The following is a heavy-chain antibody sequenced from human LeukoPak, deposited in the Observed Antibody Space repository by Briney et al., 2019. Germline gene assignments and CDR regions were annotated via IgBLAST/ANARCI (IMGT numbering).Heavy chain of an antibody. CDR3: VRDSNFKIDY. J-gene: IGHJ4*02. CDR2: INHDGTDI. D-gene: IGHD3-3*02. CDR1: GFTVTSYV. V-gene: IGHV3-74*01. Sequence: GGSLRLSCAVSGFTVTSYVMHWVRQAPGEGLVWVSRINHDGTDISYADSVEGRSTISRDNAKNTLYLQMNSLRVDDTAIYYCVRDSNFKIDYWGQGTLVTVSS.